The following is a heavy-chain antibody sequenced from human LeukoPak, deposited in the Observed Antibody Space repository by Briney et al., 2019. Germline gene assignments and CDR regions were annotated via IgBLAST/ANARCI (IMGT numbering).Heavy chain of an antibody. CDR2: IYPGDSDT. Sequence: SLPISSPGHRSGFTSYWLGWARPMPGKGLEWMGIIYPGDSDTRYSPSFQGQVTISADKSISTAYLQWSSLKASDTAMYYCARQFSYGDPDYWGQGTLVTVSS. CDR1: RSGFTSYW. V-gene: IGHV5-51*01. D-gene: IGHD4-17*01. CDR3: ARQFSYGDPDY. J-gene: IGHJ4*02.